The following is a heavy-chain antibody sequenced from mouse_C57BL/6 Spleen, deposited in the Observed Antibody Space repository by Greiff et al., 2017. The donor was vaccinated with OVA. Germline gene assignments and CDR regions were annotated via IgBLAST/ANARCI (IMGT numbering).Heavy chain of an antibody. CDR3: ARENYYGSSYCYYAMDY. J-gene: IGHJ4*01. Sequence: VQLQQPGAELVKPGASVKLSCKASGYTFTSYWMHWVKQRPGQGLEWIGMIHPNSGSTNYNEKFKSKATLTVDKSSSTAYMQLSSLTSEDSAVYYCARENYYGSSYCYYAMDYWGQGTSVTVSS. D-gene: IGHD1-1*01. V-gene: IGHV1-64*01. CDR2: IHPNSGST. CDR1: GYTFTSYW.